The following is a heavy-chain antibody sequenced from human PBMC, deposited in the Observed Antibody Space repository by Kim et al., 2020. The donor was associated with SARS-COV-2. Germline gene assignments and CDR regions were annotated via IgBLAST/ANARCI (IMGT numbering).Heavy chain of an antibody. Sequence: GGSLRLSCAASGFTFDAYAMHWVRQAPGKGLEWVSGISWNSGSIGYADSVKGRFTISRDNAKNSLYLQMNSLRAEDTALYYCAKSRSVGSGWFDPWGQGTLVTVSS. D-gene: IGHD1-26*01. CDR2: ISWNSGSI. J-gene: IGHJ5*02. CDR1: GFTFDAYA. CDR3: AKSRSVGSGWFDP. V-gene: IGHV3-9*01.